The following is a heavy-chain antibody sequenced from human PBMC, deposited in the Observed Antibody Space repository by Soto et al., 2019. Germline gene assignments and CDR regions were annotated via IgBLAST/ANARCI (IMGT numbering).Heavy chain of an antibody. J-gene: IGHJ6*02. Sequence: GESLKISCKGSGYSFTSYWISWVRQMPEKGLEWMGRIDPSDSYANYSPSFQGHVTISADKSISTAYLQWSSLKASDTAMYYCASQYYDFWSGSYYYYGMDVWGQGTTVTVSS. D-gene: IGHD3-3*01. CDR3: ASQYYDFWSGSYYYYGMDV. V-gene: IGHV5-10-1*01. CDR2: IDPSDSYA. CDR1: GYSFTSYW.